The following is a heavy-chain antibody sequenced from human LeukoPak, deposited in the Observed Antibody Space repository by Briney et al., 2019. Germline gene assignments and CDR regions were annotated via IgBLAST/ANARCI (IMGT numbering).Heavy chain of an antibody. J-gene: IGHJ3*02. V-gene: IGHV3-74*01. Sequence: GGSLILSCAASGFTFSSFAMHWVRQAPGKGLVWVSRINSDGSSTSYADSVKGRFTISRDNAKNTLYLQMNSLRAEDTAVYYCAGAYCGGDCYSPFDAFDIWGQGTMVTVSS. CDR2: INSDGSST. CDR1: GFTFSSFA. CDR3: AGAYCGGDCYSPFDAFDI. D-gene: IGHD2-21*02.